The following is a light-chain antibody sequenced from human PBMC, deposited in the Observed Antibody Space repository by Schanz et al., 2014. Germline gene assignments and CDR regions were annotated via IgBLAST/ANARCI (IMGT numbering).Light chain of an antibody. Sequence: EIVLTQSPGTLSLSPGERATLSCRASQSVSNRFLAWYQQKPGQAPRLLIYGASTRATGIPDRFSGSGSGTDFTLTISSLQPDDFASYHCLHYNVFSGAFGQGTKVEI. CDR1: QSVSNRF. CDR2: GAS. CDR3: LHYNVFSGA. V-gene: IGKV3-20*01. J-gene: IGKJ1*01.